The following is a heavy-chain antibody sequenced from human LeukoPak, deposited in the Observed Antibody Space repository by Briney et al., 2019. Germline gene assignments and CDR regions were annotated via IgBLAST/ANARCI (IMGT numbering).Heavy chain of an antibody. CDR1: GGSISSGGYY. Sequence: SETLSLTCTVSGGSISSGGYYWSWIRQHPGKGLEWIGYIYYSGSTYYNPSLKSRVTISVDTSKNQFSLKLSSVTAADTAVYYCAAGLIAAASIDYWGQGTLVTVSS. CDR2: IYYSGST. J-gene: IGHJ4*02. V-gene: IGHV4-31*03. CDR3: AAGLIAAASIDY. D-gene: IGHD6-13*01.